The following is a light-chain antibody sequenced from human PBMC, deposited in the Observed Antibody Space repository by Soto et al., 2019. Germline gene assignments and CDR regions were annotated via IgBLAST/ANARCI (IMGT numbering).Light chain of an antibody. CDR1: SSDIGRYNR. CDR2: EVN. Sequence: QSALTQPPSVSRSPGQSVTISCTGTSSDIGRYNRVSWYHQPPGATPKLIIYEVNNRPSGVPDRFSGSKSGNTASLTISGLQAEDEANYFCSSSTTSSTLVFGGGTKLTVL. V-gene: IGLV2-18*02. J-gene: IGLJ2*01. CDR3: SSSTTSSTLV.